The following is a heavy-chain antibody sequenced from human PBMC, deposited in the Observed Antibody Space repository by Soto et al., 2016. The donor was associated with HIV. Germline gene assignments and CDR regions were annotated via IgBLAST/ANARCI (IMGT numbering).Heavy chain of an antibody. Sequence: EVQLVESGGGVVRPGGSLRLSCAASGFTFDDYGMSWVRQAPGKGLEWVSGINWNGGSTGYADSVKGRFTISRDSAKNSLYLQMNSLRAEDTALYYCARAEHYYDSSGSLIDAFDIWGQGTTGHRLF. J-gene: IGHJ3*02. D-gene: IGHD3-22*01. V-gene: IGHV3-20*04. CDR1: GFTFDDYG. CDR2: INWNGGST. CDR3: ARAEHYYDSSGSLIDAFDI.